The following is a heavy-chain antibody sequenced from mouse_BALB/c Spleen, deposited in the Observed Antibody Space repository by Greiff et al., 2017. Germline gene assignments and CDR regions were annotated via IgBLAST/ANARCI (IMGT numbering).Heavy chain of an antibody. V-gene: IGHV1S34*01. D-gene: IGHD1-1*01. CDR3: ARGITTAMDY. J-gene: IGHJ4*01. Sequence: LVQTGASVKISCMASGYSFTGYYMHWVKQSHGKSLEWIGYISCYNGATSYNQKFKGKATFTVDTSSSTAYMQFNSLTSEDSAVYYCARGITTAMDYWGQGTSVTVSS. CDR2: ISCYNGAT. CDR1: GYSFTGYY.